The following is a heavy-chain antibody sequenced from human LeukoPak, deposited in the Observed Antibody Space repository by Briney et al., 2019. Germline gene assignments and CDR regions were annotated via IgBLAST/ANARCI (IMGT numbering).Heavy chain of an antibody. CDR3: ARGRPYSGGYHLDY. CDR1: GNSTSSDRYY. Sequence: SETLSLTCTISGNSTSSDRYYGGWVRQPPGKGLEWIGNIYYSGSTYYNPSLKSRVTMSVDTSKNQFFLKLNSVTAADTAVYYCARGRPYSGGYHLDYWGQGTLVTVSS. J-gene: IGHJ4*02. D-gene: IGHD1-26*01. V-gene: IGHV4-39*01. CDR2: IYYSGST.